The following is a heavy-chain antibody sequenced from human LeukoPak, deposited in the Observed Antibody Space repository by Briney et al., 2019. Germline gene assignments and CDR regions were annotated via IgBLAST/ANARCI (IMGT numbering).Heavy chain of an antibody. D-gene: IGHD6-6*01. Sequence: GGSLRLSCTYPGFTFSYYGIHWVRQAPGKGLEWVTFISYDGNNEYYADSVKGRFTFSRDDSKNTLYLHMNSLRTEDTAVYYCARAVYSSSSDYMDVWGKGTTVTVSS. CDR3: ARAVYSSSSDYMDV. CDR1: GFTFSYYG. J-gene: IGHJ6*03. CDR2: ISYDGNNE. V-gene: IGHV3-30*04.